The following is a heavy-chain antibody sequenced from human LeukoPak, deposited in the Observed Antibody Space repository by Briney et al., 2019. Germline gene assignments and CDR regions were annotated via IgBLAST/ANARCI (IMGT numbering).Heavy chain of an antibody. CDR3: AREKGYGGNPWATDGLKTGAFDF. J-gene: IGHJ3*01. D-gene: IGHD4-23*01. Sequence: SETLSLTCTVSGGSISSSSYYWGWIRQPPGKGLEWLGNIYYSGNTYYNPSLKSRVTISVDTSKNQFPLKLSSLSAADTAVYYCAREKGYGGNPWATDGLKTGAFDFWGQGTMVTVSS. V-gene: IGHV4-39*06. CDR2: IYYSGNT. CDR1: GGSISSSSYY.